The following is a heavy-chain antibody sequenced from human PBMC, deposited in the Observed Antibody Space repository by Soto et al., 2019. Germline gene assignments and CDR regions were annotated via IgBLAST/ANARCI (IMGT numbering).Heavy chain of an antibody. CDR1: GFTFSSYW. CDR3: VRTSLVVAAATREDY. Sequence: EVQLVESGGGLVQPGGSLRLSCAASGFTFSSYWMHWVRQAPGKGLVWVSRINSDGSSTSYADSVKGRFTISRDNAKNTPYLQRNSLRAEDTAVYYCVRTSLVVAAATREDYCGQGTLVTVSS. D-gene: IGHD2-15*01. J-gene: IGHJ4*02. V-gene: IGHV3-74*01. CDR2: INSDGSST.